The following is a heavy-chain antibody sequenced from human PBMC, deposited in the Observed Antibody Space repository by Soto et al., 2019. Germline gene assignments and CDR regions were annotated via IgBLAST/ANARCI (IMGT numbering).Heavy chain of an antibody. V-gene: IGHV3-30-3*01. CDR2: ISYDGSNK. J-gene: IGHJ4*02. CDR3: ARGLRRITMIVEGYFDY. D-gene: IGHD3-22*01. CDR1: GFTFSSYA. Sequence: PGGSLRLSCAASGFTFSSYAMHWVRQAPGKGLEWVAVISYDGSNKYCADSVKGRFTISRDNSKNTLYLQMNSLRAEDTAVYYCARGLRRITMIVEGYFDYWGQGTLVTVSS.